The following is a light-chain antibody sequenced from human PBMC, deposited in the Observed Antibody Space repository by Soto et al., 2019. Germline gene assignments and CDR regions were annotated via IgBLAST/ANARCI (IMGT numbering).Light chain of an antibody. J-gene: IGKJ5*01. CDR2: ATS. V-gene: IGKV3-20*01. Sequence: EIVLTQSPGTLSLSPGERSTLSCRASQSVGSSYLAWYQQKPGQAPRLLIYATSSRATGIPDRFSGSGSGTDFTLTISSLQSEDFALYYCQQYEKWPPSITFGQGTRLEIK. CDR1: QSVGSSY. CDR3: QQYEKWPPSIT.